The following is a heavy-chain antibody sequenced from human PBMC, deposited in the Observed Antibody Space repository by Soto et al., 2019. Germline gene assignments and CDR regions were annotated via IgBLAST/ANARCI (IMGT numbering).Heavy chain of an antibody. CDR2: ISYDGSNK. J-gene: IGHJ6*02. CDR3: AKDLVYGINFYYYGMDV. CDR1: GFPFSGYG. D-gene: IGHD1-20*01. V-gene: IGHV3-30*18. Sequence: QVQLVESGGGVVQPGRSLGLSCAVSGFPFSGYGMHWARQAPGQGLGGVAVISYDGSNKYYADSVKGRFTISRDNSKNTLYLQMNSLRPDDTAVYYCAKDLVYGINFYYYGMDVWGQGTTVTVSS.